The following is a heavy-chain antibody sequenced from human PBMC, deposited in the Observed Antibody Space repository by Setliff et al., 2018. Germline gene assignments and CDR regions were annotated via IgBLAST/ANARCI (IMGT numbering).Heavy chain of an antibody. Sequence: SETLSLTCAVYGGSFSGYYWSWIRQPPGKGLEWIGEINHXXSXXXXXSLKIRVNISVDTSKNQFSLKLSSVTAADTAVYYCARGKIRITMIVVPTGGAFDIWGQGTMVTVSS. CDR3: ARGKIRITMIVVPTGGAFDI. V-gene: IGHV4-34*01. CDR2: INHXXSX. CDR1: GGSFSGYY. D-gene: IGHD3-22*01. J-gene: IGHJ3*02.